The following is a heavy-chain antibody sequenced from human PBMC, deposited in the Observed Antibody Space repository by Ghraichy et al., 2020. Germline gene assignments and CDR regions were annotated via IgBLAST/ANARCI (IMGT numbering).Heavy chain of an antibody. CDR2: INHSGST. V-gene: IGHV4-34*01. CDR1: GGSFSGYY. D-gene: IGHD4-17*01. J-gene: IGHJ4*02. CDR3: ARDPDGGGDDKFDY. Sequence: SCAVYGGSFSGYYWSWIRQPPGKGLEWIGEINHSGSTNYNPSLKSRVTISVDTSKNQFSLKLSSVTAADTAVYYCARDPDGGGDDKFDYWGQGTLVTVSS.